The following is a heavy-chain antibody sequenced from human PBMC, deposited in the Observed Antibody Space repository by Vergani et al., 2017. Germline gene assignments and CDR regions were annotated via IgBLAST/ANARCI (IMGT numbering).Heavy chain of an antibody. Sequence: QVQLVQSGAEVKKPGASVKVSCKASGYMFITYGFSWVRQAPGQGLEWMGWISTYNGNTDYAQKFQDRVTMTTDTSTSTAYMELRSLRADDTAIYYCAREGFYDYVWGSYRLRGGYYFDYWGQGTLVTVSS. V-gene: IGHV1-18*01. CDR1: GYMFITYG. CDR3: AREGFYDYVWGSYRLRGGYYFDY. CDR2: ISTYNGNT. D-gene: IGHD3-16*02. J-gene: IGHJ4*02.